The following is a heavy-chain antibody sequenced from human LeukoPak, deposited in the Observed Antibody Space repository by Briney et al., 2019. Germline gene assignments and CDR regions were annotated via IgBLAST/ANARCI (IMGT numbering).Heavy chain of an antibody. CDR2: ISSSSSYI. J-gene: IGHJ4*02. V-gene: IGHV3-21*01. CDR3: ASPPIAVAGTYYFDY. D-gene: IGHD6-19*01. CDR1: GFTFSSYS. Sequence: GGSLRLSCAASGFTFSSYSMNWVRQAPGKGLEWVPSISSSSSYIYYADSVKGRFTISRDNAKNSLYLQMNSLRAEDTAVYYCASPPIAVAGTYYFDYWGQGTLVTVSS.